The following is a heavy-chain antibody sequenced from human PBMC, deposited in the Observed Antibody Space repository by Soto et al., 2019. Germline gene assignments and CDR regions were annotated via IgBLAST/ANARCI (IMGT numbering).Heavy chain of an antibody. D-gene: IGHD3-10*01. J-gene: IGHJ4*02. CDR3: ARGGFGAHFDY. Sequence: QVQLQESGPGLVKPSGTLSLTCTVSGGYISSSSWSWVRQPPGKGLEWIGYIYYIGSTNYNPSLKSRVTISVDTAKNQFSLNLSSATAADTAVYYCARGGFGAHFDYWGQGTLVTVSS. V-gene: IGHV4-59*01. CDR2: IYYIGST. CDR1: GGYISSSS.